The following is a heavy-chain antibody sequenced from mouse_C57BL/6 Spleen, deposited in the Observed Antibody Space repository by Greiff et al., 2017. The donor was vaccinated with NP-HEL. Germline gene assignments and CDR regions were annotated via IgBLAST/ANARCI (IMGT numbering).Heavy chain of an antibody. Sequence: QVQLQQSGAELARPGASVKMSCKASGYTFTSYTMHWVKQRPGQGLEWIGYLNPSSGYTKYNQKFKGKATLTADKSSSTAYMQLSSLTSEDSAVYYCARGGGGWLGFAYWGQGTLVTVSA. J-gene: IGHJ3*01. CDR1: GYTFTSYT. D-gene: IGHD2-3*01. CDR2: LNPSSGYT. CDR3: ARGGGGWLGFAY. V-gene: IGHV1-4*01.